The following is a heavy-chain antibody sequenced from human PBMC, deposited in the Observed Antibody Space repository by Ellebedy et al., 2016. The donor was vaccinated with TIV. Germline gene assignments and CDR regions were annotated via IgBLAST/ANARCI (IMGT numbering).Heavy chain of an antibody. CDR3: ARIRSDWIKGADAFDI. J-gene: IGHJ3*02. CDR1: GFSLSTTGVG. V-gene: IGHV2-70*01. Sequence: SGPTLVXPTQTLTLTCTFSGFSLSTTGVGVGWIRQPPGKALEWLALIDWDDDKYYSTSLKTRLTISKDTSKNQVVLTMTNMDPVDTATYYCARIRSDWIKGADAFDIWGQGTMVTVSS. D-gene: IGHD3-10*01. CDR2: IDWDDDK.